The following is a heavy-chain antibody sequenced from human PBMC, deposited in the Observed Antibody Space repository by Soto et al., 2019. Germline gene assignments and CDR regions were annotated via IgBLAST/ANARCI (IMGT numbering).Heavy chain of an antibody. CDR3: ARHDGTVTLKWFDP. D-gene: IGHD4-17*01. CDR2: FYYGGST. CDR1: GASISSPITY. V-gene: IGHV4-39*01. J-gene: IGHJ5*02. Sequence: SETLSLTCTVSGASISSPITYWAWIRQPPGKGLEWIGSFYYGGSTYYNPSLKSRVTISVDASKNQFSLKLSSVTAADTAVYYCARHDGTVTLKWFDPWGQGTLVTVSS.